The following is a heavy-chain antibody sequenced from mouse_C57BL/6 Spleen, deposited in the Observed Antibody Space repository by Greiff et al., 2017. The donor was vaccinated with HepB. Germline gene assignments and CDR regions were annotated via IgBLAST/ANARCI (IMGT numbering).Heavy chain of an antibody. D-gene: IGHD2-4*01. CDR2: IDPSDSYT. CDR3: ARKRLWDYDEGYYYAMDY. CDR1: GYTFTSYW. Sequence: VQLQQPGAELVKPGASVKLSCKASGYTFTSYWMQWVKQRPGQGLEWIGEIDPSDSYTNYNQKFKGKATLTVDTSSSTAYMQLSSLTSEDSAVYYCARKRLWDYDEGYYYAMDYWGQGTSVTVSS. V-gene: IGHV1-50*01. J-gene: IGHJ4*01.